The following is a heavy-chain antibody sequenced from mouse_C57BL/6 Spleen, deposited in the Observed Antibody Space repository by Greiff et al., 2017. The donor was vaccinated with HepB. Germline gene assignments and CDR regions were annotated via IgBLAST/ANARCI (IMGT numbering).Heavy chain of an antibody. CDR1: GYAFSSYW. Sequence: VQLQQSGAELVKPGASVKISCKASGYAFSSYWMNWVKQRPGKGLEWIGQIYPGDGDTNYNGKFKGKATLTADKSSSTAYMQLSSLTSEDSAVYFCARSGLLPYAMDYWGQGTSVTVSS. J-gene: IGHJ4*01. D-gene: IGHD1-1*01. CDR3: ARSGLLPYAMDY. CDR2: IYPGDGDT. V-gene: IGHV1-80*01.